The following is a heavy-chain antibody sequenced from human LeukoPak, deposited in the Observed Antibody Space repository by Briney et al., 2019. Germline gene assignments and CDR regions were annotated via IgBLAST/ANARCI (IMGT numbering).Heavy chain of an antibody. CDR3: ARGADGVSSNSRGWFDP. V-gene: IGHV3-11*04. CDR2: ISSSGNST. Sequence: EPGGSLRLSCAASGFTFSDYYMSWIRQAPGKGLEWVSYISSSGNSTYYSDSVRGRFTISRDNAKNSLHLQMNTLRAEDTAVYSCARGADGVSSNSRGWFDPWGQGTLVTVSS. D-gene: IGHD2-15*01. CDR1: GFTFSDYY. J-gene: IGHJ5*02.